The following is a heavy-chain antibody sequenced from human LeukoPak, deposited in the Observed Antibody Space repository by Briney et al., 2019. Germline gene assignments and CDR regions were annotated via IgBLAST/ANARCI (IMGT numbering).Heavy chain of an antibody. Sequence: GASLQISCKGSGSLFTNYWIAWVRHLPGKGLEWMGIIYPGDSDSRYSPSFQGQATISADKSISTAYLQWSSLKASDTAIYYCARPVGATNSPFDYWGQGTLVTVSS. V-gene: IGHV5-51*01. D-gene: IGHD1-26*01. CDR1: GSLFTNYW. CDR3: ARPVGATNSPFDY. CDR2: IYPGDSDS. J-gene: IGHJ4*02.